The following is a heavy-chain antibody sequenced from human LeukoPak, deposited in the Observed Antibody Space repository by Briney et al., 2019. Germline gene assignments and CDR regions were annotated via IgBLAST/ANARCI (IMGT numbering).Heavy chain of an antibody. D-gene: IGHD1-1*01. J-gene: IGHJ4*02. CDR2: IHSVGDT. CDR3: ARQGTGLDY. Sequence: PGGSLRLSCKVSGFTVSSNYMSSVRQAPGKGLEWVSIIHSVGDTFYADSVKGRFTISRDNSNNMVYLQMNSLTVEDTAVYYCARQGTGLDYWGQGTLVTVSS. CDR1: GFTVSSNY. V-gene: IGHV3-53*01.